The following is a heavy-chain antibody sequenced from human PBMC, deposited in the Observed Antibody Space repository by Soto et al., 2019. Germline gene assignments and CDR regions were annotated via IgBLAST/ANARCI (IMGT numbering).Heavy chain of an antibody. J-gene: IGHJ4*02. D-gene: IGHD4-17*01. CDR1: GGSVISYY. CDR2: IYYGGST. CDR3: ARHSNPNYGLYYFDY. V-gene: IGHV4-59*08. Sequence: SETQSLTCTLSGGSVISYYWRWIRQTPEKGLEWIGYIYYGGSTKYKPSLKSRVTISVDTSKNQFSPKVSSATAADTAVYYCARHSNPNYGLYYFDYWGLGALVTVSS.